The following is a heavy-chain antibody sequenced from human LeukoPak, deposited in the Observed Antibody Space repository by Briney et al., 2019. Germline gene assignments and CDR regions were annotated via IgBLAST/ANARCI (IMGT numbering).Heavy chain of an antibody. CDR2: IRYDGNNE. CDR3: VKDLLSVDSPLQH. Sequence: GGSLRLSCAASGFTFSSYGMHWVRQAPGKGLEWVAFIRYDGNNENYADSVKGRFTISRDNSNNTLYLQMNSLTAEDTAVFYCVKDLLSVDSPLQHWGQGTLVTVSS. CDR1: GFTFSSYG. V-gene: IGHV3-30*02. D-gene: IGHD3/OR15-3a*01. J-gene: IGHJ1*01.